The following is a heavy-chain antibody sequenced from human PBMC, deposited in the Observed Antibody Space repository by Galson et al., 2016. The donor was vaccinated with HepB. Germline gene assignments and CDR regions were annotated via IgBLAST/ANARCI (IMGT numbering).Heavy chain of an antibody. CDR2: INPRGKS. Sequence: SETLSLTCAVYDESLSGFYWSWIRQSPGKGLEWIGEINPRGKSDYNPSLKSRITLSLDTSKNHFSLEMTSVIAADTAIYYCARGEEYARDWHVYYAYWGQGALVTVSS. J-gene: IGHJ4*02. D-gene: IGHD3-16*01. V-gene: IGHV4-34*01. CDR3: ARGEEYARDWHVYYAY. CDR1: DESLSGFY.